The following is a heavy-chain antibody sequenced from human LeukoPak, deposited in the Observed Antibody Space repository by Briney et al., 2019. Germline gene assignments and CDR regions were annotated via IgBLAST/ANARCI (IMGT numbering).Heavy chain of an antibody. V-gene: IGHV3-30*02. CDR1: GFTFSSYG. J-gene: IGHJ3*02. CDR3: AKDLQDAFDI. CDR2: IWYDGSNK. Sequence: GGSLRLSCAASGFTFSSYGIHWVRQAPGKGLEWVAFIWYDGSNKCYADSVKGRFTISRDNSKNTLYLQMNSLRAEDTAVYYCAKDLQDAFDIWGQGTMVTVSS.